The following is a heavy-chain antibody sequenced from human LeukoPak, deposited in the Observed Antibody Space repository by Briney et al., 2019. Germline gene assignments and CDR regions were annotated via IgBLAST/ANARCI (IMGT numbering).Heavy chain of an antibody. CDR2: INSDGSWT. Sequence: GGSLRLSCAASGNYWMHWVRQVPGKGLVWVSHINSDGSWTSYADSVKGRFTISKDNAKNTVYLQMNSLRAEDTAVYYCARDQSSSGYYYVGVDYWGQGTLVTVSS. J-gene: IGHJ4*02. CDR3: ARDQSSSGYYYVGVDY. D-gene: IGHD3-22*01. V-gene: IGHV3-74*01. CDR1: GNYW.